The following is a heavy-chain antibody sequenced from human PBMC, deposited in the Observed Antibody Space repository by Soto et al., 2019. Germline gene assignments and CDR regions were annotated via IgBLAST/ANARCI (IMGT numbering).Heavy chain of an antibody. CDR2: MFPWTSDT. D-gene: IGHD1-7*01. J-gene: IGHJ4*02. Sequence: GESLKISCQGSGYTFNSFWIGWVRQMPGEGLEWMGLMFPWTSDTRYSPSFQGHVSISVDRSTGTGYLQWNSLKASDTAMYYCVTTRDGTTFFPHWGQGTPVTVSS. CDR3: VTTRDGTTFFPH. V-gene: IGHV5-51*01. CDR1: GYTFNSFW.